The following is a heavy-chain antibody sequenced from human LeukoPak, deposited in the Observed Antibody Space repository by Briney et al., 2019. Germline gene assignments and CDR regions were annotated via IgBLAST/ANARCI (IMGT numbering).Heavy chain of an antibody. CDR2: IYHSGST. CDR1: GGSISSSNW. D-gene: IGHD1-7*01. Sequence: PSETLSLTCAVSGGSISSSNWWSWVRQPPGKGLEWIGEIYHSGSTNYNPSLKSRVTISVDKSKNQFSLKLSSVTAADTAVYYCARRALYNWNYVLFDYWGQGTLVTVSS. J-gene: IGHJ4*02. CDR3: ARRALYNWNYVLFDY. V-gene: IGHV4-4*02.